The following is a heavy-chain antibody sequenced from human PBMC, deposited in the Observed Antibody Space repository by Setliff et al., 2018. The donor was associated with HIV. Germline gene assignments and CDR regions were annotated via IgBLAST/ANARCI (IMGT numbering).Heavy chain of an antibody. CDR1: GYSISSDYC. CDR2: VSHRGTT. D-gene: IGHD1-26*01. Sequence: SETLSLTCGVSGYSISSDYCWAWIRQAPGKGLEWVGSVSHRGTTYYKSSLKSRVTIAADTPKNQVSLNLRAVTAADTAVYYCARYWGSYPEHFDYWGQGTLVTVSS. V-gene: IGHV4-38-2*01. CDR3: ARYWGSYPEHFDY. J-gene: IGHJ4*02.